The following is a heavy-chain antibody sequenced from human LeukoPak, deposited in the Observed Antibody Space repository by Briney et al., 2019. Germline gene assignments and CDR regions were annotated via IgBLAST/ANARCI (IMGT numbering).Heavy chain of an antibody. CDR3: ARGEYYYGSGIQPDY. Sequence: GGSLRLSCAASRFTFSSYSMNWVRQAPGKGLEWVSSISSSGSYIYYADSVKGRFTISRDNAKNSLYLQMNSLRAEDTAVYYCARGEYYYGSGIQPDYWGQGTLVTVSS. CDR1: RFTFSSYS. J-gene: IGHJ4*02. CDR2: ISSSGSYI. D-gene: IGHD3-10*01. V-gene: IGHV3-21*01.